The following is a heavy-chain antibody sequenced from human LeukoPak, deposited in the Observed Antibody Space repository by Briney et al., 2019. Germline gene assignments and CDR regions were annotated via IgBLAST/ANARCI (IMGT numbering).Heavy chain of an antibody. CDR1: GYTFTGYY. V-gene: IGHV1-2*02. Sequence: ASVKVSCKASGYTFTGYYIHWVRQAPGQGLVWMGWINPDRGGTYYAQKFQGRVTMTRDTSISAAYMELSRLRSDDTAVYYCARDTSGWYNYWGQGTLVTVSS. CDR3: ARDTSGWYNY. CDR2: INPDRGGT. J-gene: IGHJ4*02. D-gene: IGHD6-19*01.